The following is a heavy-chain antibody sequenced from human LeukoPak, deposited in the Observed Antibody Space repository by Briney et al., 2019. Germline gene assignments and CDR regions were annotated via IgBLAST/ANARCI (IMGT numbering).Heavy chain of an antibody. CDR3: ARDGYYSGSGTRSSTQLTRWFDP. CDR2: ISAYNGNT. V-gene: IGHV1-18*01. CDR1: GYAFTAYG. D-gene: IGHD3-10*01. Sequence: ASVKVSFKASGYAFTAYGFSWVRQAPGQGLEWMGWISAYNGNTDYAESLQGRVTMTTDTSTTTAYMELWSLTSDDTAVYYCARDGYYSGSGTRSSTQLTRWFDPWGQGTLVTVSS. J-gene: IGHJ5*02.